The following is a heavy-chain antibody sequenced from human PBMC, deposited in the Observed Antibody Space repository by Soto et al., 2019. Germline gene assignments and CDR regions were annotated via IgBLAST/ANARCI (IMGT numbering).Heavy chain of an antibody. CDR1: GGTFSDSV. CDR3: ARGRDGSNYYFDY. J-gene: IGHJ4*02. V-gene: IGHV1-69*01. D-gene: IGHD3-10*01. CDR2: IVPIFGKA. Sequence: QVQLVQSGPEVKKPGSSVKVSCTASGGTFSDSVTSWVRQAPGQGLEWMGGIVPIFGKANLAEKFQDRVTITADESTSTAYMELSSLRSEDSAVYYCARGRDGSNYYFDYWGQGTLVTDSS.